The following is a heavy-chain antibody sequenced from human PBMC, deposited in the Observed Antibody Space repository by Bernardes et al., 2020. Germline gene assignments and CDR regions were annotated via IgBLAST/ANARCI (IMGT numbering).Heavy chain of an antibody. D-gene: IGHD2-8*02. Sequence: SVKVSCKASGGTFSSYAISWVRQAPGQGLEWMGGIIPIFGTANYAQKFQGRVTITADKSTSTAYMELSSLRSEDTAVYYCARGILVSYYYYYYMDVWGKGTTVTVSS. J-gene: IGHJ6*03. CDR1: GGTFSSYA. V-gene: IGHV1-69*06. CDR2: IIPIFGTA. CDR3: ARGILVSYYYYYYMDV.